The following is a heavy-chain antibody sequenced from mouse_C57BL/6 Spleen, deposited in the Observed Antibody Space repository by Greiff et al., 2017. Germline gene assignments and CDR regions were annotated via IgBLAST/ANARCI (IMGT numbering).Heavy chain of an antibody. CDR1: GYTFTSYW. CDR2: IHPNSGST. D-gene: IGHD1-1*01. J-gene: IGHJ3*01. CDR3: ARDYYCSSTRFAY. Sequence: QVQLQQPGAELVKPGASVKLSCKASGYTFTSYWMHWVKQRPGQGLEWIGMIHPNSGSTNYNEKFKSKATLTVDKSSSTAYMQLSSLTSEDSAVYYCARDYYCSSTRFAYWGQGTLVTVSA. V-gene: IGHV1-64*01.